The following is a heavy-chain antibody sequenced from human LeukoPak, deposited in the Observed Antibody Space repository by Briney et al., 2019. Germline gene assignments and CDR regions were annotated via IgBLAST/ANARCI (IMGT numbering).Heavy chain of an antibody. J-gene: IGHJ4*02. CDR3: ARDGYYYGSKAYYFDY. CDR1: GDTFTSYG. Sequence: ASVKVSCKASGDTFTSYGISWVRQAPGQGLEWMGWISAYNGNTNYAQKLQGRVTMTTDTSTSTAYMELRSLRSDDTAVYYCARDGYYYGSKAYYFDYWGQGTLVTVSS. CDR2: ISAYNGNT. D-gene: IGHD3-10*01. V-gene: IGHV1-18*01.